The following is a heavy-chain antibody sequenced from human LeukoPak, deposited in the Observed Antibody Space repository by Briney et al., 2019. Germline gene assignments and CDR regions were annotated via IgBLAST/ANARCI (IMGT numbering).Heavy chain of an antibody. Sequence: GGSLRLSCAASGFTFSDYYMSWIRQAPGEGLEWVSYISNSGSTIYYADSVKGRFTISRDNAKNSLYLQMNSLRAEDTAVYYCAKGLPATLLDYWGQGTLVTVSS. CDR3: AKGLPATLLDY. CDR2: ISNSGSTI. CDR1: GFTFSDYY. J-gene: IGHJ4*02. V-gene: IGHV3-11*01. D-gene: IGHD2-2*01.